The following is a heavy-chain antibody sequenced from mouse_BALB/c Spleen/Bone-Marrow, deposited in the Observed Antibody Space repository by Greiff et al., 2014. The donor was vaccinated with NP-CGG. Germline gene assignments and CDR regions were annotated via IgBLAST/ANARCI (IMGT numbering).Heavy chain of an antibody. J-gene: IGHJ3*01. D-gene: IGHD4-1*01. CDR2: INYRGSS. CDR1: GYSITSDYA. CDR3: ASQNWAWFTY. Sequence: VQLQQSGPGLVKPSQSLSLTCTVTGYSITSDYAWNWIRQFPENKLEWMGYINYRGSSSYNPSLKSRISITRDTSKNQFFLQLNSVTTEDTATYYCASQNWAWFTYWGQGTLVTVSA. V-gene: IGHV3-2*02.